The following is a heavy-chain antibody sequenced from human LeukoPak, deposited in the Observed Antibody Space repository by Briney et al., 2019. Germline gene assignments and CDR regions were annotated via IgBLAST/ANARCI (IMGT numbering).Heavy chain of an antibody. D-gene: IGHD3-16*01. Sequence: PSETLSLTCSVSGVSFTNYYWSWVRQPPGKRLEWIGRNYPTGDTIYNPSLKSRVTMSVDMSKNHLSLKLTSVTAADAAVYYCARDLTGRGSLDYWGQGILVSVSS. CDR1: GVSFTNYY. CDR2: NYPTGDT. V-gene: IGHV4-4*07. J-gene: IGHJ4*02. CDR3: ARDLTGRGSLDY.